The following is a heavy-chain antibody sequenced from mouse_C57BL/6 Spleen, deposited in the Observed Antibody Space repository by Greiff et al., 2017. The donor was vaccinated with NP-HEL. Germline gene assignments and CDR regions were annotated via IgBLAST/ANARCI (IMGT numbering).Heavy chain of an antibody. CDR3: ARQNGYYGSPDY. Sequence: DVMLVESGGGLVQPGGSLKLSCAASGFTFSDYYMYWVRQTPEKRLEWVAYISNGGGSTYYPDTVKGRFTISRDNAKNTLYLQMSRLKSEDTAMYYCARQNGYYGSPDYWGQGTTLTVSS. CDR1: GFTFSDYY. CDR2: ISNGGGST. D-gene: IGHD1-1*01. V-gene: IGHV5-12*01. J-gene: IGHJ2*01.